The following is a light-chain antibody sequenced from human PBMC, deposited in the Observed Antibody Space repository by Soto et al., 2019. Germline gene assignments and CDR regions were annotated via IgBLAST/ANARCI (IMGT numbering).Light chain of an antibody. CDR3: ATWDDRLNAVV. CDR2: GNN. CDR1: SSNVGTNT. J-gene: IGLJ2*01. V-gene: IGLV1-44*01. Sequence: QSVLTQPPSASGTPGQRVTISCSGSSSNVGTNTVNWYQQLPGTAPKLLNYGNNQRPSGVSDRFSGSKSGTSASLAISGLQSGDEADYSCATWDDRLNAVVFGGGTKVTVL.